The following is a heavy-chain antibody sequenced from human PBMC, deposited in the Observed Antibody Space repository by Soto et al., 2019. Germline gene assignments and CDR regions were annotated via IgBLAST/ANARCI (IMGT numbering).Heavy chain of an antibody. V-gene: IGHV1-18*04. CDR1: GYTFTSYG. CDR2: ISAYNGNT. J-gene: IGHJ4*02. Sequence: GASVKVSCKASGYTFTSYGISCVRQAPGQGLEWMGWISAYNGNTNYAQKLQGRVTMTTDTSTSTAYMELRSLRSDDTAVYYCASGVPKGGSGWYSDYWGQGTLVTVSS. D-gene: IGHD6-19*01. CDR3: ASGVPKGGSGWYSDY.